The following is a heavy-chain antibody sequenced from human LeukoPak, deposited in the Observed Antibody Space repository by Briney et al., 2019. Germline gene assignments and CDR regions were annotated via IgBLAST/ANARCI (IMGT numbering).Heavy chain of an antibody. Sequence: GGSLRLSCAASGFTFSSYAMSWVRQAPGKGLEWVSAISGSGGSTYYADSVKGRFTISRDNSKNTLYLQMNSLRAEDTAVYYCAKKPRRRELLTYFDYWGQGTLVTASS. J-gene: IGHJ4*02. CDR3: AKKPRRRELLTYFDY. CDR2: ISGSGGST. V-gene: IGHV3-23*01. D-gene: IGHD1-26*01. CDR1: GFTFSSYA.